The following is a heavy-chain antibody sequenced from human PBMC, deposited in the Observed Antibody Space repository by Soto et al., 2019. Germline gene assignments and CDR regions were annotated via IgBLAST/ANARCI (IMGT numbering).Heavy chain of an antibody. CDR2: IYPGDSDT. V-gene: IGHV5-51*01. D-gene: IGHD6-13*01. J-gene: IGHJ6*02. CDR3: ARQYTSSCYYYYYYGMDV. Sequence: EVQLVQSGAEVKKPGESLKISCKGSGYSFTSYWIGLVRQMPGKGLEWMGIIYPGDSDTRYSPSFQGQVTISADKSISTAYLQWSSLKASDTAMYYCARQYTSSCYYYYYYGMDVWGQGTTVTVSS. CDR1: GYSFTSYW.